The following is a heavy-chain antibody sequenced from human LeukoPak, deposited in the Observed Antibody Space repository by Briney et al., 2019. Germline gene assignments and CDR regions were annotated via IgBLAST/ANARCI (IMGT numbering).Heavy chain of an antibody. Sequence: SETLSLTCTVSGYSISSGYYWGWIRQPPGKGLEWIGSIYHSGSTYYNPSLKSRVTISVDTSKNQFSLKLSSVTAADTAVYYCARLTPGRDYYYYSTWTSGAKGPRSPSP. CDR1: GYSISSGYY. V-gene: IGHV4-38-2*02. D-gene: IGHD1-26*01. J-gene: IGHJ6*03. CDR2: IYHSGST. CDR3: ARLTPGRDYYYYSTWTS.